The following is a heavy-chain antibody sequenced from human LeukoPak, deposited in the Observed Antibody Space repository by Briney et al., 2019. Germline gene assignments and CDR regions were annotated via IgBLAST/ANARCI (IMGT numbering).Heavy chain of an antibody. Sequence: PGGSLRLSCAASGFTFSSYGMHWVRQAPGKGLEWVAVISYDGSNKYYADSVKGRFTISRDNSKNTLYLQMNSLRAEDTAVYYCARSISSSWYGAQNDAFDIWGQGTMVTVSS. D-gene: IGHD6-13*01. CDR3: ARSISSSWYGAQNDAFDI. V-gene: IGHV3-30*03. CDR1: GFTFSSYG. J-gene: IGHJ3*02. CDR2: ISYDGSNK.